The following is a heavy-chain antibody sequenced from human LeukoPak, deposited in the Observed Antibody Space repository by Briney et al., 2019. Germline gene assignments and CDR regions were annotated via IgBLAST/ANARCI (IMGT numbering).Heavy chain of an antibody. Sequence: SETLSLTCTVSGDSISSSNYYWGWIRQPPGKGLEWIGTIYYNGATQYNPSLRSRVTMSVDKSQNQFSLKLTSVTAADTAVYYCAVEVRESVSLVNGDCWGQGTLVTVSS. D-gene: IGHD3-10*01. V-gene: IGHV4-39*07. CDR2: IYYNGAT. CDR1: GDSISSSNYY. J-gene: IGHJ4*02. CDR3: AVEVRESVSLVNGDC.